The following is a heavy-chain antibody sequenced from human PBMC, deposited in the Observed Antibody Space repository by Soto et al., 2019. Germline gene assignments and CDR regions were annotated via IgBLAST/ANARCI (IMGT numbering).Heavy chain of an antibody. V-gene: IGHV4-34*01. CDR1: GGSFSGYY. CDR2: INHSGST. J-gene: IGHJ3*02. D-gene: IGHD3-22*01. CDR3: ARWEDSSGYYFQYAFDI. Sequence: SETLSLTCAVYGGSFSGYYWSWIRQPPGRGLEWIGEINHSGSTKYNPSRKSRVTISVDTSKNQFSLKLSSVTAADTAVYYCARWEDSSGYYFQYAFDIWGQGTMVTVSS.